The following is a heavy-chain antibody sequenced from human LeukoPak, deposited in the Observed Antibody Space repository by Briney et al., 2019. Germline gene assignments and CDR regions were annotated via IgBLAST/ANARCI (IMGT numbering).Heavy chain of an antibody. J-gene: IGHJ4*02. CDR3: ARSGSGSGSYYRVFYFDY. Sequence: PSETLSLTXTVSGGSISSGSYYWSWIRQPAGKGLEWIGRIYTSGSTNYNPSLKSRVTISVDTSKNQFSLKLSSVTAADTAVYYCARSGSGSGSYYRVFYFDYWGQGTLVTVSS. D-gene: IGHD3-10*01. CDR1: GGSISSGSYY. V-gene: IGHV4-61*02. CDR2: IYTSGST.